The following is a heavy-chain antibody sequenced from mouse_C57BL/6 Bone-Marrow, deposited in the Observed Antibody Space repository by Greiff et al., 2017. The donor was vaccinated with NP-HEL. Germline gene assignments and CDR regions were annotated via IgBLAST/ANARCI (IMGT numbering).Heavy chain of an antibody. V-gene: IGHV3-6*01. CDR1: GYSITSGYY. Sequence: EVKLMESGPGLVKPSQSLSLTCSVSGYSITSGYYWNWIRQPPGNQLEWMGYISYDGSNNYNPSLKNRISITRDTSKNQFFLKLNSVTTEDTATYYCARNSNYVDYYAMDYWGQGTSVTVSS. CDR3: ARNSNYVDYYAMDY. CDR2: ISYDGSN. J-gene: IGHJ4*01. D-gene: IGHD2-5*01.